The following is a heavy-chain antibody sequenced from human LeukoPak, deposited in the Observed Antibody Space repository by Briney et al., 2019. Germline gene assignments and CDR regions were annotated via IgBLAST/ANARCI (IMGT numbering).Heavy chain of an antibody. Sequence: GGSLRLSCAASGFTFDDYAMHWVRQAPGKGLEWVSGISWNSGSIGYADSVKGRFTISRDNAKNSLYLQMNSLRAEDMALYYCAKAKRGYSYVFDYWGQGTLVTVSS. CDR2: ISWNSGSI. CDR1: GFTFDDYA. D-gene: IGHD5-18*01. J-gene: IGHJ4*02. V-gene: IGHV3-9*03. CDR3: AKAKRGYSYVFDY.